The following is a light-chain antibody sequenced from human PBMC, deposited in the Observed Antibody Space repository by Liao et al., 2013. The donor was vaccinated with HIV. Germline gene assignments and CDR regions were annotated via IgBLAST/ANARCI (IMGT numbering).Light chain of an antibody. CDR2: YDK. CDR3: QVWDNTSDLVV. V-gene: IGLV3-21*01. Sequence: SYELTQPPSVSVAPGKTARVTCGGNNIGSKSVHWYQQKPGQAPVLVIYYDKDRPSGIAERFSGSNSGNTATLTISRVEAGDEADYYCQVWDNTSDLVVFGGGTKLTVL. J-gene: IGLJ3*02. CDR1: NIGSKS.